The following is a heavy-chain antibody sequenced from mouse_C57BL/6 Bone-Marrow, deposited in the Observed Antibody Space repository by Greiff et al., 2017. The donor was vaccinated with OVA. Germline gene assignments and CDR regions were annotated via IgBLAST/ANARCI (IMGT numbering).Heavy chain of an antibody. CDR3: ASARDLLPFFFDY. V-gene: IGHV5-4*03. CDR2: ISDGGSYT. J-gene: IGHJ2*01. CDR1: GFTFSSYA. Sequence: EVMLVESGGGLVKPGGSLKLSCAASGFTFSSYAMSWVRQTPEKRLEWVATISDGGSYTYYPDNVKGRFTISRDNAKNNLYLQMSHLKSEDTAMYFCASARDLLPFFFDYWGQGTTLTVSS. D-gene: IGHD5-5*01.